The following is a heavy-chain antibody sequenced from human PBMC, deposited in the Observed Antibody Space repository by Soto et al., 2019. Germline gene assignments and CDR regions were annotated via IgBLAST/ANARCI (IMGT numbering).Heavy chain of an antibody. V-gene: IGHV1-18*01. CDR1: GYTFTNFG. Sequence: QVQLVQSGAEVKKPGASVKVSCRASGYTFTNFGVTWVRRAPGQGLEWMGWISAYTDTPNSAQKFQGRVTMTIDTATSTAYMDLRSLTSDDTAVYYCARVIPGVEAWFDPCGQGPLVTVAA. CDR3: ARVIPGVEAWFDP. CDR2: ISAYTDTP. J-gene: IGHJ5*02. D-gene: IGHD2-2*01.